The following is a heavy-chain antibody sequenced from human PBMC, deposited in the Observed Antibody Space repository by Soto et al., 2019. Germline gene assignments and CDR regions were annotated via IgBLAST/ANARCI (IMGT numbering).Heavy chain of an antibody. CDR1: GFRFSDHS. V-gene: IGHV3-48*02. D-gene: IGHD2-21*02. CDR2: ISSNSDTT. Sequence: LVESGGDLVYPGGSLRLSCVASGFRFSDHSMNWVRQAPGTGLQWISYISSNSDTTYYADSVKGRFTVSRDNAKNALFLQMNSLRDDDTATYYCARLPKGSLVTAWGQGARVTVSS. CDR3: ARLPKGSLVTA. J-gene: IGHJ4*02.